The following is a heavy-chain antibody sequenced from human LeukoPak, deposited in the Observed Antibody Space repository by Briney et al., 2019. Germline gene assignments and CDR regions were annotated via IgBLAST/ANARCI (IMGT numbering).Heavy chain of an antibody. V-gene: IGHV3-21*01. CDR2: ISRTSAYI. D-gene: IGHD2-15*01. CDR3: ARDERRYCSDSNCYPGDY. J-gene: IGHJ4*02. CDR1: GFTFSSYA. Sequence: PGGSPRLSCSASGFTFSSYAMKWVRQAPGKGLEWVSAISRTSAYIYYSDSVKGRFTVSRDNAMNSVFLQMDSLRAEDTAVYYCARDERRYCSDSNCYPGDYWGQGTLVTVSS.